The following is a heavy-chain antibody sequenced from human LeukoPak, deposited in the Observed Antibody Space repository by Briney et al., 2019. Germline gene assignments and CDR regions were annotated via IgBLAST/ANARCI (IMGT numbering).Heavy chain of an antibody. Sequence: GGSLRLSCAASGFTFSDYYMSWIRQAPGKGLEWVSYIISSGIYTNYADSVKGRFTISRDNAKNSLYLQMSSLRVEGTAVYYCARAAIAGAGKYYFDYWGQGSLVTVSS. CDR1: GFTFSDYY. J-gene: IGHJ4*02. CDR3: ARAAIAGAGKYYFDY. CDR2: IISSGIYT. D-gene: IGHD6-13*01. V-gene: IGHV3-11*05.